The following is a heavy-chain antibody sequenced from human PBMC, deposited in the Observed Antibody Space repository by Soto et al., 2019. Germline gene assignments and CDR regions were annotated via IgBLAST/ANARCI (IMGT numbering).Heavy chain of an antibody. CDR3: ARHGGITMREGGGLLSAFDI. J-gene: IGHJ3*02. CDR1: GGYISGFG. V-gene: IGHV4-59*08. D-gene: IGHD3-22*01. Sequence: SLTMCLPSTVAGGYISGFGGTRILQPRGKGLEWIGYIYYSGSTNYNPSLKSRVTVSVGTSKNQFSLKLTSVTAADTAVYYCARHGGITMREGGGLLSAFDIWGQGTMVTVSS. CDR2: IYYSGST.